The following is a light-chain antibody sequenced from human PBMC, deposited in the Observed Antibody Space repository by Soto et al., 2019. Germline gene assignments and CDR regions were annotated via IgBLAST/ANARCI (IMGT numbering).Light chain of an antibody. J-gene: IGKJ2*03. Sequence: DIQMTQSPSTLSASIGDSVTLTRRASQIIARWLAWYQQKPGKAPNLVIYDATKLQSGVPSRFSATASGAEFTLTISGLQAEDFATYYCLQYNTFPHSFGQGTRLEI. CDR2: DAT. V-gene: IGKV1-5*01. CDR3: LQYNTFPHS. CDR1: QIIARW.